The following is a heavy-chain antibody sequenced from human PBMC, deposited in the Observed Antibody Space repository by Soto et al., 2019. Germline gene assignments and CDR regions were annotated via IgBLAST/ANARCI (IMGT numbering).Heavy chain of an antibody. CDR2: ISGSGGST. CDR1: GFTFSSYA. V-gene: IGHV3-23*01. D-gene: IGHD3-22*01. Sequence: GGSLRLSCAASGFTFSSYAVSWVRQAPGKGLEWVSAISGSGGSTYYADSVKGRFTISRDNSKNTLYLQMNSLRAEDTAVYYCAKDWYYDSSGYPFDYWGQGTLVTVSS. CDR3: AKDWYYDSSGYPFDY. J-gene: IGHJ4*02.